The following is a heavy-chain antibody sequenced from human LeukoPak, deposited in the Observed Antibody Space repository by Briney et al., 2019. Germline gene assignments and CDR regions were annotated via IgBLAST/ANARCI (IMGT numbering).Heavy chain of an antibody. V-gene: IGHV4-34*01. CDR2: INHSGST. CDR1: GGSFSGYY. Sequence: TASETLSLTCAVYGGSFSGYYWSWIRQPPGKGLEWIGEINHSGSTNYNPSLKSRVTISVDTSKNQFSLKLSSVTAADTAVYYCARLMVRGVRMLDYWGQGTLVTVSS. D-gene: IGHD3-10*01. J-gene: IGHJ4*02. CDR3: ARLMVRGVRMLDY.